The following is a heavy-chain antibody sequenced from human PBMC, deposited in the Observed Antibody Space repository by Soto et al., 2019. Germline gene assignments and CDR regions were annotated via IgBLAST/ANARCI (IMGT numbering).Heavy chain of an antibody. Sequence: QVQLEQSGGEVKKPGSSVKVSCKASRVTFSKFIVTWVRQAPGQGLEWMGGIIPMFAATKYAQRLQDRVTITADESTNTVYLALNSLTSEDTAIYYCARGAIVAVPAALSSYHDYTNYRFDSWGQGTLVTVSS. CDR1: RVTFSKFI. CDR2: IIPMFAAT. V-gene: IGHV1-69*01. D-gene: IGHD2-15*01. CDR3: ARGAIVAVPAALSSYHDYTNYRFDS. J-gene: IGHJ4*02.